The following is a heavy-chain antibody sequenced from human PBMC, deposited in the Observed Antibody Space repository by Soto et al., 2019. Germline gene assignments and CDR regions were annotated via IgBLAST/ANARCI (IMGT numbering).Heavy chain of an antibody. D-gene: IGHD3-22*01. Sequence: EVQLVESGGGLVQPGGSLRLSCAASGFTFNTYRMHWVRQAPGKGLVWVSRVKSDGSSTTYADSVKGRFTISRDNAKSTVYLQKNSLRVDDTAVYYCATGSGHYYAYWGQGTLVTVSS. J-gene: IGHJ4*02. V-gene: IGHV3-74*01. CDR2: VKSDGSST. CDR3: ATGSGHYYAY. CDR1: GFTFNTYR.